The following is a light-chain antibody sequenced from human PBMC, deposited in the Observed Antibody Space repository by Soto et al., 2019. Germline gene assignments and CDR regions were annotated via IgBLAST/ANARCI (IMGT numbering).Light chain of an antibody. CDR3: QRKWS. CDR2: GAS. CDR1: QSGSTN. V-gene: IGKV3-15*01. J-gene: IGKJ1*01. Sequence: EIVMTQSPATLSVSPGDRVTLSCRASQSGSTNLAWYQQKSGQAPRLLIYGASSRATGVPARFSGSGSGTEFTLTISSLQSEDFAVYYCQRKWSLGQGTKVDIK.